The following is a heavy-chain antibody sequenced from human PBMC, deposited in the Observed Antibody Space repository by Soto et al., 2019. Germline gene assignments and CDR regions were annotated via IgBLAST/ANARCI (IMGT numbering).Heavy chain of an antibody. CDR2: ITGLNGDT. J-gene: IGHJ6*02. D-gene: IGHD2-15*01. V-gene: IGHV1-45*02. CDR1: GYTFTYRC. Sequence: QMPLVQSGAEVKKTGSSVKVSCEASGYTFTYRCLHWVRQAPGQALEGMGWITGLNGDTNFAQKLQGRVTLTRDRSMTTAYMKLSSLTSDDTGIYYCATPGAFGGPSYGMDVWGQGTSVTVSS. CDR3: ATPGAFGGPSYGMDV.